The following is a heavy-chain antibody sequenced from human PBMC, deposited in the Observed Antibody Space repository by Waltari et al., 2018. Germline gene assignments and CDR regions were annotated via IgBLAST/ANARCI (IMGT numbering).Heavy chain of an antibody. Sequence: EVHLLEFGGALVQPGGSLRLSCAASGFTFSGYAMPWVRQAPGKGLEWVSAISASGGSTYYADSVKGRFTISRDNPKNTVNLQMNSLRAEDTAVYYCVKTMGNVDFDYWGQGTLVTVSS. CDR1: GFTFSGYA. J-gene: IGHJ4*02. CDR2: ISASGGST. D-gene: IGHD2-8*01. V-gene: IGHV3-23*01. CDR3: VKTMGNVDFDY.